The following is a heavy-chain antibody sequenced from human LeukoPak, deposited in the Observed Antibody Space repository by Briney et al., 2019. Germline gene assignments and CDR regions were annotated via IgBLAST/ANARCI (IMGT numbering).Heavy chain of an antibody. J-gene: IGHJ4*02. Sequence: GSLRISFAASGFTFSSYSMNWVRPAPGKGLEWVSYISSSSSTIYYADSVKGRFTISRDNAKNSLYLQMNSLRAEDTAVYYCARERSSDWGQGTLVTVSS. V-gene: IGHV3-48*01. D-gene: IGHD3-22*01. CDR1: GFTFSSYS. CDR2: ISSSSSTI. CDR3: ARERSSD.